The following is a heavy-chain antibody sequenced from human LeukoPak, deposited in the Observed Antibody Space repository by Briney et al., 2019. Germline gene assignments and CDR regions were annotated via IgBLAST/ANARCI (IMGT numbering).Heavy chain of an antibody. Sequence: ASVKVSCKASGYTFTSYGISWVRQAPGQGLEWVGWISAYNGNTNYAQKLQGRVTMTTDTSTSTAYMELRSLRSDDTAVYYCASALASFSGSYYKSWGQGTLVTVSS. J-gene: IGHJ5*02. D-gene: IGHD3-10*01. CDR2: ISAYNGNT. CDR1: GYTFTSYG. CDR3: ASALASFSGSYYKS. V-gene: IGHV1-18*01.